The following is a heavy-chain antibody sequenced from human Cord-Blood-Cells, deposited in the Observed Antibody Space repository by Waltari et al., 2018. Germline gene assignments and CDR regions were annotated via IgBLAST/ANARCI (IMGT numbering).Heavy chain of an antibody. J-gene: IGHJ6*02. D-gene: IGHD1-26*01. V-gene: IGHV1-2*02. CDR3: ARDDLGESVYYGMDV. Sequence: QVQLVQSGAEVKKPGASVKVSCKASGYTFTGYYMHWVRQAPGQGLEWMGWINPNSGGTNYEQKFQGRVTMTRDTSISTAYMELSRLRSDDTAVYYCARDDLGESVYYGMDVWGQGTTVTVSS. CDR1: GYTFTGYY. CDR2: INPNSGGT.